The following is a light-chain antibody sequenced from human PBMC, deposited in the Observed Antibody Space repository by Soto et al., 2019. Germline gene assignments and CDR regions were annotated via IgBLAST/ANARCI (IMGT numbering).Light chain of an antibody. Sequence: EIVLTQSPGTLSLSPGERATLSCRAGQIVSSTYLAWFQQKPGQAPRLLIYGASTRATGIPDRFSGSGSGTDSTLTISGLEPEDFALYYCQQYGVTPPNSFGGGTKVEV. V-gene: IGKV3-20*01. CDR2: GAS. CDR1: QIVSSTY. J-gene: IGKJ4*01. CDR3: QQYGVTPPNS.